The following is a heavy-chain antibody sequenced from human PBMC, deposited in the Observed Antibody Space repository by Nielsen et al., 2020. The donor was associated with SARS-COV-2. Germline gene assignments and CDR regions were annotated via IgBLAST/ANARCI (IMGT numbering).Heavy chain of an antibody. D-gene: IGHD6-13*01. V-gene: IGHV4-4*02. Sequence: SETLFLTCAVSGGSISSSNWWSWVRQPPGKGLEWIGEIYHSGSTNYNPSLKSRVTISVDKSKNQFSLKLSSVTAADTAVYYCARVFAAAAALDYWGQGTLVTVSS. CDR2: IYHSGST. CDR3: ARVFAAAAALDY. J-gene: IGHJ4*02. CDR1: GGSISSSNW.